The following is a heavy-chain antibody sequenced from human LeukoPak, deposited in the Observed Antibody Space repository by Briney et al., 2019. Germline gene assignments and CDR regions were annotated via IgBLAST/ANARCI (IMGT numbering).Heavy chain of an antibody. D-gene: IGHD6-13*01. CDR2: MNPNSGNT. V-gene: IGHV1-8*03. J-gene: IGHJ5*02. CDR3: ARIAAAGTSFWFDP. Sequence: ASVKGSCKASGYTFTSYDINWVRQATGQGLEWMGWMNPNSGNTGYAQKFQGRVTITRNTSISTAYMELSSLRSEDTAVYYCARIAAAGTSFWFDPWGQGTLVTVSS. CDR1: GYTFTSYD.